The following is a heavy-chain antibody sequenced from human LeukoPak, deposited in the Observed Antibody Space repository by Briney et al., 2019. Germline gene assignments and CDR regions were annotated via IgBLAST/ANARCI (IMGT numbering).Heavy chain of an antibody. CDR3: ARGGDDYGDYAEMGDFDY. CDR1: GYTFTTYA. D-gene: IGHD4-17*01. V-gene: IGHV1-3*01. J-gene: IGHJ4*02. Sequence: ASVKVSCKASGYTFTTYAMHWVRQAPGHSLEWMGWINAGNGYTKYSQKFQGGVTITRDTSESTAYMELSSLRSEDTAVYYCARGGDDYGDYAEMGDFDYWGQETLVTVSS. CDR2: INAGNGYT.